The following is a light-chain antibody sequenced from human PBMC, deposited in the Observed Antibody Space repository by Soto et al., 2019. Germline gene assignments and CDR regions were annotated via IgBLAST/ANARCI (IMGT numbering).Light chain of an antibody. CDR1: SSNIGNNY. V-gene: IGLV1-51*01. Sequence: QSVLTQPPSVSAAPGQKVTISCSGSSSNIGNNYVSWYQQLPGTAPKLLIYDNYKRPSGIPDRFSGSKAGTSATLDITGLQTGDEADYYCGTWDSSLNGYVVFGGGTKLTVL. CDR2: DNY. CDR3: GTWDSSLNGYVV. J-gene: IGLJ2*01.